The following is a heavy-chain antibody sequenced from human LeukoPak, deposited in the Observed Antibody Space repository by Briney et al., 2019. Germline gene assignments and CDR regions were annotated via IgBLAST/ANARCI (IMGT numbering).Heavy chain of an antibody. D-gene: IGHD2-2*01. CDR2: ISGSGGST. J-gene: IGHJ6*02. V-gene: IGHV3-23*01. Sequence: HSGGSLRLSCAASGFTFSSYAMSWVRQAPGKGLEWVSAISGSGGSTYYADSVKGRFTISRDNSKNTLYLQMNSLRAGDTAVYYCASPDIVVVPAAVPLNYYYYGMDVWGQGTTVTVSS. CDR3: ASPDIVVVPAAVPLNYYYYGMDV. CDR1: GFTFSSYA.